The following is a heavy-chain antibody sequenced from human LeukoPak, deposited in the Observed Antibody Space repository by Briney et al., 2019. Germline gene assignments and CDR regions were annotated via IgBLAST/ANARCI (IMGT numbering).Heavy chain of an antibody. CDR3: ARVIGWDEPFDI. CDR1: GFTFRSYG. D-gene: IGHD1-26*01. J-gene: IGHJ3*02. CDR2: ISYDGRNK. V-gene: IGHV3-30*03. Sequence: GGSLRLSCEASGFTFRSYGMHWVRQAPGKGLEWVAVISYDGRNKYYGDSVKGRFTVSRDNAKNTLYLQMNSLRAEDTAVYYCARVIGWDEPFDIWGQGTMVTVSS.